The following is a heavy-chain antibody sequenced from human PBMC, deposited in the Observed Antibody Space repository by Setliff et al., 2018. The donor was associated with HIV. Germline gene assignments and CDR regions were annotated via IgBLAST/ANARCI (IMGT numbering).Heavy chain of an antibody. V-gene: IGHV4-39*01. J-gene: IGHJ3*02. CDR1: GGSISSSNYY. D-gene: IGHD4-4*01. Sequence: SETLSLTCSVSGGSISSSNYYWGWIRQPPGKGLQWIGSISYSGRTYYNPSLKSRLTISADTSKNQFSLKLTSVTASDTAVYYCARTVPHSAAQDAFDIWGQGTVVTVSS. CDR2: ISYSGRT. CDR3: ARTVPHSAAQDAFDI.